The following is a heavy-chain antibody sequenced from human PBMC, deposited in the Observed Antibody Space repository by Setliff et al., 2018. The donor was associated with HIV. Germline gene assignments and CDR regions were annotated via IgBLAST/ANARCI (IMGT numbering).Heavy chain of an antibody. V-gene: IGHV4-34*01. CDR3: ARWGCVWGSYRRYYYYGMDV. CDR1: GGSFSGYY. Sequence: SETLSLTCAVYGGSFSGYYWSWIRQPPGKGLEWIGEINHSGSTNYNPSLKSRVTISVDTSKNQFSLKLSSVTAADTAVYYCARWGCVWGSYRRYYYYGMDVWGQGTTVTVSS. J-gene: IGHJ6*02. CDR2: INHSGST. D-gene: IGHD3-16*02.